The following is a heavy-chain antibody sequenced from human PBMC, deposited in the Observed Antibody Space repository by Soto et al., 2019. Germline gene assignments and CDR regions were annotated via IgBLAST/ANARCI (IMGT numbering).Heavy chain of an antibody. D-gene: IGHD2-15*01. J-gene: IGHJ6*03. V-gene: IGHV4-4*02. CDR1: SGSISSSNW. CDR3: ARVYCSGGSCYPRYYYYMDV. Sequence: SETLSVTCAVSSGSISSSNWWSWVRQPPGKGLEWIGEIYHSGSTNYNPSLKSRVTISVDKSKNQFSLKLSSVTAADTAVYYCARVYCSGGSCYPRYYYYMDVWGKGTTVTVSS. CDR2: IYHSGST.